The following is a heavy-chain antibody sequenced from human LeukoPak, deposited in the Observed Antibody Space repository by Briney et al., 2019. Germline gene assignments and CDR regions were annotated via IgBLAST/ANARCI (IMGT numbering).Heavy chain of an antibody. Sequence: PSETLSLTCTVSGCSISSGGYYWSWIRQHPGKGLEWIGYIYYSGSTYYNPSLKSRVTISVDTSKNQFSLKLSSVTAADTAVYYCARGWLRWYFDYWGQGTLVTVSS. J-gene: IGHJ4*02. V-gene: IGHV4-31*03. CDR1: GCSISSGGYY. CDR3: ARGWLRWYFDY. CDR2: IYYSGST. D-gene: IGHD4-23*01.